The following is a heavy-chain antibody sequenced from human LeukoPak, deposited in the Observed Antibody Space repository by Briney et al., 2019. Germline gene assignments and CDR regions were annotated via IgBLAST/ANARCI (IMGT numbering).Heavy chain of an antibody. V-gene: IGHV3-73*01. D-gene: IGHD4-23*01. CDR1: GFTFSSYW. CDR3: TRRTDYGGNRGTYYYGMDV. J-gene: IGHJ6*02. Sequence: PGGSLRLSCAASGFTFSSYWMHWVRQASGKGLEWVGRIRSKANSYATAYAASVKGRFTISRDDSKNTAYLQMNSLKTEDTAVYYCTRRTDYGGNRGTYYYGMDVWGQGTTVTVSS. CDR2: IRSKANSYAT.